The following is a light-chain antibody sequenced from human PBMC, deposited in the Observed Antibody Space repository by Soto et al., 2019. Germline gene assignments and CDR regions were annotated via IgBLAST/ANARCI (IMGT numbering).Light chain of an antibody. Sequence: DIQMTQSPSTLSASVGDRVTITCRASQSISIWLAWYQQKPGKAPNLLIFKASSLERGVPSRFSGSGSGTEYTLTISSLQPDDFATYYYQQYDSYPLTFGGGTKVEIK. J-gene: IGKJ4*01. CDR2: KAS. V-gene: IGKV1-5*03. CDR1: QSISIW. CDR3: QQYDSYPLT.